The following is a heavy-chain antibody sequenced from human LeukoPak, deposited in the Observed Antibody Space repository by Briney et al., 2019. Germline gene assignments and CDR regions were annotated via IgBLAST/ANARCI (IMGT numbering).Heavy chain of an antibody. V-gene: IGHV4-59*01. CDR1: GGSISSYY. CDR3: ARAPPGDFWSGPWGVDY. Sequence: SETLSLTCTVSGGSISSYYWSWIRQPPGKGLEWIGYIYYSGSTNYNPSLKSRVTISVDTSKNQFSLKLSSVTAADTAVYYCARAPPGDFWSGPWGVDYWGQGTLVTVSS. J-gene: IGHJ4*02. D-gene: IGHD3-3*01. CDR2: IYYSGST.